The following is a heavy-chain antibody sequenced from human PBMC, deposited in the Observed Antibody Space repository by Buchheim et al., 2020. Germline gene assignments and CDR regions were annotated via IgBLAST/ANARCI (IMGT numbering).Heavy chain of an antibody. D-gene: IGHD2-15*01. CDR1: GFTFSDYY. J-gene: IGHJ4*02. Sequence: QVQLVESGGGLVKPGGSLRLSCAASGFTFSDYYMSWIRQAPGKGLEWVSYISSSSSYTNYADSVKGRFTISRDNAKNSVYLQMNSLRDEDTAVYYCARALSKEYCSGGSCYSDDYWGQGTL. V-gene: IGHV3-11*06. CDR2: ISSSSSYT. CDR3: ARALSKEYCSGGSCYSDDY.